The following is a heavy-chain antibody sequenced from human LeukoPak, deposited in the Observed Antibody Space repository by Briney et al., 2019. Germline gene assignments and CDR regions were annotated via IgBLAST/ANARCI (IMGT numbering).Heavy chain of an antibody. V-gene: IGHV4-31*03. Sequence: KTSQTLSLTCTVSGGSISSGGYYWSWIRQHPGKGLEWIGYIYYSGSTYYNPSLKSRVTISVDTSKNQFPLKLSSVTAADTAVYYCAGTTGWTHDYGMDVWGQGTTVTVSS. D-gene: IGHD1-1*01. CDR2: IYYSGST. J-gene: IGHJ6*02. CDR1: GGSISSGGYY. CDR3: AGTTGWTHDYGMDV.